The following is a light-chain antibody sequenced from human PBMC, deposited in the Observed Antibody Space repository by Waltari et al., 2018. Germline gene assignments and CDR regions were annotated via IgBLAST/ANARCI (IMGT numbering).Light chain of an antibody. J-gene: IGLJ2*01. Sequence: QPVLTQPPSVSGAPGQTVTISCSGSSSNIGDSYVQWYQQLPGTAPKLLIYENNKLPSGISDRFSGSQSGTSGSLTITGLQSEDEADYYCQSYDRALSALFGGGTRLTVL. CDR1: SSNIGDSY. CDR2: ENN. V-gene: IGLV1-40*01. CDR3: QSYDRALSAL.